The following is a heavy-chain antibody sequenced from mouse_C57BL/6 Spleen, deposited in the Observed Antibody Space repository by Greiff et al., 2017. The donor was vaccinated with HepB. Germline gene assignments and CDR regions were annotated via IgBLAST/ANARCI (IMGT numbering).Heavy chain of an antibody. Sequence: SGYSFTDYNMNWVKQSNGKSLEWIGVINPNYGTTSYNQKFKGKATLTVDQSSSTAYMQLNSLTSEDSAVYYCARYYYSHWYFDVWGTGTTVTVSS. V-gene: IGHV1-39*01. CDR2: INPNYGTT. D-gene: IGHD2-12*01. CDR1: GYSFTDYN. CDR3: ARYYYSHWYFDV. J-gene: IGHJ1*03.